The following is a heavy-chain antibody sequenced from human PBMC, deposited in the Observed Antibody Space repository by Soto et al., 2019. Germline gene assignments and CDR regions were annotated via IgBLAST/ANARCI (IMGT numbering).Heavy chain of an antibody. Sequence: SETLSLTCSVYGGSFSDSSWIWIRQPPGEGLEWIGEINHRGQPNYKPSLKSRTIISVDKSKNQVSLNLTSVTAAGTAIYYCAKVSRITIFGGGWFDPWGQGTLVTVSS. J-gene: IGHJ5*02. CDR1: GGSFSDSS. V-gene: IGHV4-34*01. CDR3: AKVSRITIFGGGWFDP. D-gene: IGHD3-3*01. CDR2: INHRGQP.